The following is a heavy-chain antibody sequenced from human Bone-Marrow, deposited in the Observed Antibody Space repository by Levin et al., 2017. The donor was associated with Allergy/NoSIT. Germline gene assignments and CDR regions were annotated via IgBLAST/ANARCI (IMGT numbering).Heavy chain of an antibody. D-gene: IGHD6-13*01. Sequence: GGSLRLSCAASKFTFRNYGMYWGRQAPGKGLEWVAVISYDGSHIQYADSVKGRFTISRDDSINTLYLQLNSLKPDDTAVYYCARLAAAVISPYFLYYMDVWGKGTTVTVSS. J-gene: IGHJ6*03. CDR3: ARLAAAVISPYFLYYMDV. CDR1: KFTFRNYG. V-gene: IGHV3-30*03. CDR2: ISYDGSHI.